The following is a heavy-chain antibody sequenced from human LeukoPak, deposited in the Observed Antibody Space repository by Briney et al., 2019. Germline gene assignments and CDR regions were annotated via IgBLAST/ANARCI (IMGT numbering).Heavy chain of an antibody. D-gene: IGHD6-13*01. CDR1: GFTFSNAR. CDR3: TTTYSSPGAFDI. V-gene: IGHV3-15*01. J-gene: IGHJ3*02. Sequence: GGSLRLSCAASGFTFSNARMSWVRQAPGKGLEWVGRIKSKTDGGTTDYAAPVKGRFTISRDDSKNTLYLQMNSLKTEDTAVYYCTTTYSSPGAFDIWGQGTMVTVSS. CDR2: IKSKTDGGTT.